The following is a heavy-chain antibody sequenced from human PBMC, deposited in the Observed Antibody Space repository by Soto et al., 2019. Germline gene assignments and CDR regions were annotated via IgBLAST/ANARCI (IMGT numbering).Heavy chain of an antibody. CDR3: ARGWGDYYGSGSYYPNYYYYYGMDV. Sequence: ASVKVSCKASGYTFTSYGISWVRQAPGQGLEWMGWISAYNGSTNYAQKLQGRVTMTTDTSTSTAYMELRSLRSDDTAVYYCARGWGDYYGSGSYYPNYYYYYGMDVWGQGTTVTVSS. CDR2: ISAYNGST. D-gene: IGHD3-10*01. J-gene: IGHJ6*02. CDR1: GYTFTSYG. V-gene: IGHV1-18*01.